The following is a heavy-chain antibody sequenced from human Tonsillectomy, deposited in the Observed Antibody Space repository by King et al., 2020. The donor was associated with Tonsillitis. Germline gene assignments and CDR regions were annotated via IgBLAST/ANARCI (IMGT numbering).Heavy chain of an antibody. CDR1: GFTFSSYG. V-gene: IGHV3-33*08. CDR3: ARDRYSYGKPHAFDI. J-gene: IGHJ3*02. CDR2: IWYDGSNK. D-gene: IGHD5-18*01. Sequence: QLVESGGGVVQPGRSLRLSCAASGFTFSSYGMHWVRQAPGKGLEWVAVIWYDGSNKYYAVSVKGRFTISRDNSKNTLYLQMNSLRAEDTAVYYCARDRYSYGKPHAFDIWGQGTMVTVSS.